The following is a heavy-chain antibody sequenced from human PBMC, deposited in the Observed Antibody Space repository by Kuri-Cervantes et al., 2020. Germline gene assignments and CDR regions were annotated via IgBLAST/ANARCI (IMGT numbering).Heavy chain of an antibody. J-gene: IGHJ6*04. CDR2: INPSGGST. CDR3: ARDLDV. V-gene: IGHV1-46*01. CDR1: GYTFSSYY. Sequence: ASVKVSCKASGYTFSSYYMHWVRQAPGQGLEWMGVINPSGGSTNYAQKFQGRVTMTRDTSTRTAYMELSSLRSEDTAVYFCARDLDVWGKGTTVTVSS.